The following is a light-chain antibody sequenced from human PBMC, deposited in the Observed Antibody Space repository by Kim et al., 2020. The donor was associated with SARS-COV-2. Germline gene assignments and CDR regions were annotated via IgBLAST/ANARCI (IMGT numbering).Light chain of an antibody. J-gene: IGKJ3*01. CDR2: GAS. V-gene: IGKV3-20*01. CDR1: PGVTSNY. CDR3: QQYGSSPFT. Sequence: SPGERATHPCRASPGVTSNYLAWYQQKPGQAPRPLIYGASTMATGIPDRFSGSGSGTDFTLTISRLEPEDFAVYYCQQYGSSPFTFGPGTKVDIK.